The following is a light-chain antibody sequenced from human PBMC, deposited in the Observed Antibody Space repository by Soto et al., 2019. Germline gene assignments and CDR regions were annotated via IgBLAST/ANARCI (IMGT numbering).Light chain of an antibody. Sequence: DIGLTQSPGTLAFSPGERSTLSCRSSQSVGSIYLAWYQQKPGQAPRLLIHGASNRASGIPDRFSGSGPGTDFTLTISRLEPEDFAVYYCQQYGSSPRTFGQGTKVDIK. CDR3: QQYGSSPRT. CDR1: QSVGSIY. CDR2: GAS. V-gene: IGKV3-20*01. J-gene: IGKJ1*01.